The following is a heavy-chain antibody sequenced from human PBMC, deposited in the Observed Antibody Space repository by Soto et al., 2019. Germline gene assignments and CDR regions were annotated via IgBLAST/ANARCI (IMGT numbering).Heavy chain of an antibody. CDR3: ARQEAAAGTRCGY. D-gene: IGHD6-13*01. Sequence: GGSLRLSCAASGFTFSSYAMTWVRQAPGKGLEWVSGISGSGATTSYADSVKGRFTISRDNSKNTLYLQMNSLRAEDTAVYYCARQEAAAGTRCGYWGQGTLVTVSS. CDR1: GFTFSSYA. J-gene: IGHJ4*02. V-gene: IGHV3-23*01. CDR2: ISGSGATT.